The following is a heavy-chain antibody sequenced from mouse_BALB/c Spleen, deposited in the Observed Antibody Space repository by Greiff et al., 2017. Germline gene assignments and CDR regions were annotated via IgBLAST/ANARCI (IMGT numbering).Heavy chain of an antibody. Sequence: QVQLKQSGPGLVAPSQSLSITCTVSGFSLTSYGVHWVRQPPGKGLEWLGVIWAGGSTNYNSALMSRLSISKDNSKSQVFLKMNSLQTDDTAMYYCAREITTGFGAYWGQGTLVTVSA. J-gene: IGHJ3*01. CDR2: IWAGGST. CDR1: GFSLTSYG. CDR3: AREITTGFGAY. D-gene: IGHD2-4*01. V-gene: IGHV2-9*02.